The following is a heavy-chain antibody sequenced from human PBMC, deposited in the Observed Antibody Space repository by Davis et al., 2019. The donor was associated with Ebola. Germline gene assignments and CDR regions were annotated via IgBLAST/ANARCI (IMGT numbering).Heavy chain of an antibody. J-gene: IGHJ6*04. V-gene: IGHV3-33*01. D-gene: IGHD3-3*01. CDR2: IWYDGSNK. Sequence: GESLKISCAASGFTFSSYGMHWVRQAPGKGLERVAVIWYDGSNKYYADSVKGRFTISRDNSKNTLYLQMNSLRAEDTSVYYCARDRGSYDFWSGYYIYGMDVWGKGTTVTVSS. CDR1: GFTFSSYG. CDR3: ARDRGSYDFWSGYYIYGMDV.